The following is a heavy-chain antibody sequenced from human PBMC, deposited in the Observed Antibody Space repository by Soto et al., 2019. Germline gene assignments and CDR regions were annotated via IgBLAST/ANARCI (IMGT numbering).Heavy chain of an antibody. D-gene: IGHD3-22*01. V-gene: IGHV4-30-2*01. CDR3: ARFTTYESSGYYLDAFDI. CDR1: GGSFSSGGYS. CDR2: IYHSGST. J-gene: IGHJ3*02. Sequence: QLQLQQSGSGLVKPSQTLSLTCAVSGGSFSSGGYSWSWIRQPPGKGLEWIGYIYHSGSTYYNPSLKSRVAISVDRSKNQLALTLSCVAAADTAVYYCARFTTYESSGYYLDAFDIGGQGTMVTVSS.